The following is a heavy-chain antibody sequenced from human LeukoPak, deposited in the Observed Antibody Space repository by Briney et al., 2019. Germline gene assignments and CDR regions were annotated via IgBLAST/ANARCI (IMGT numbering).Heavy chain of an antibody. CDR1: GFNFNTYT. CDR2: ISSGSSYI. V-gene: IGHV3-21*01. D-gene: IGHD4-17*01. J-gene: IGHJ4*02. CDR3: VRGSYGAYDY. Sequence: PGGSLRLSCAASGFNFNTYTMNWVRQAPGKGLEWVSSISSGSSYIYYADAVHGRFTVSRDNAKYSLYLQMNSLRAEETAVYYCVRGSYGAYDYWGQGTLVTVSS.